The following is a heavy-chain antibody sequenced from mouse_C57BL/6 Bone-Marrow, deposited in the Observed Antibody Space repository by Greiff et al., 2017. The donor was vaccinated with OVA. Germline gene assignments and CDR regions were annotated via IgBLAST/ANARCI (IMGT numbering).Heavy chain of an antibody. CDR2: INPGVGDT. D-gene: IGHD1-1*01. V-gene: IGHV1-82*01. Sequence: LQESGPELVKPGASVKISCKASGYAFSSSWMNWVKQRPGKGLEWIGQINPGVGDTNYNGKFKGKATLTADKSSSPAYMQLNSLTSADSAVFVCAVITTVGDLDVWGTGTTVTVSS. J-gene: IGHJ1*03. CDR1: GYAFSSSW. CDR3: AVITTVGDLDV.